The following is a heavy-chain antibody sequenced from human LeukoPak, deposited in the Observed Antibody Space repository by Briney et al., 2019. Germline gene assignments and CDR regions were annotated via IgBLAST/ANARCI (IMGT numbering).Heavy chain of an antibody. V-gene: IGHV3-11*01. CDR2: ISSTGSTI. J-gene: IGHJ3*01. CDR3: ASQNYYDSSSPRV. D-gene: IGHD3-22*01. CDR1: GFTFSDYY. Sequence: GGSLRLSCAASGFTFSDYYMTWIRQAPGKGLEWVSYISSTGSTIYYADSVKGRFTISRDNAKNSLYLQMSSLRAEDTAVYYCASQNYYDSSSPRVWGQGTMVTVSS.